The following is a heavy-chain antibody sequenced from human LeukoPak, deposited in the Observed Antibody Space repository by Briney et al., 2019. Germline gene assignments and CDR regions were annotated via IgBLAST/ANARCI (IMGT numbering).Heavy chain of an antibody. CDR1: GFTFATYA. V-gene: IGHV3-23*01. CDR2: ISGSADIT. J-gene: IGHJ5*02. Sequence: GGSLRLSCAASGFTFATYAMSWVRQPPGKGLEWVSSISGSADITYYADSVKGRFTISRDNSKNTLYLQMNSLSAEDTAVYFCAKGARVGYVANWFDPWGQGTLVTVSS. CDR3: AKGARVGYVANWFDP. D-gene: IGHD5-12*01.